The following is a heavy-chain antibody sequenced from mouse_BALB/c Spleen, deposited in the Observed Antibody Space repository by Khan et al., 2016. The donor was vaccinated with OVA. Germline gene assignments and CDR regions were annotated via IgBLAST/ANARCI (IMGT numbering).Heavy chain of an antibody. CDR1: GYTFTSYW. Sequence: VKLQESGAELAKPGASVKMSCKASGYTFTSYWMHWIKQRPGPGLEWIGYINPTSGYTDYNQKFKDKATLTADKSSSTAYMQLSSLTSDDSAVYYCARDRIDYWGQGTALTVSS. CDR3: ARDRIDY. CDR2: INPTSGYT. V-gene: IGHV1-7*01. J-gene: IGHJ2*01.